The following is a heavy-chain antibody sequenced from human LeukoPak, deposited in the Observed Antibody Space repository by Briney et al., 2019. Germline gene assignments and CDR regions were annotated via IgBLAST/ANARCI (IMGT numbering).Heavy chain of an antibody. Sequence: ASVKVSCKASGGTFSSYAISWVRQAPGQGLEWMGGIIPIFGTANYAQKFQGRVTITADKSTSTAYMELSSLRSEDTAVYYCARFSRETTVTLGAFDIWGQGTMVTASS. CDR1: GGTFSSYA. D-gene: IGHD4-17*01. V-gene: IGHV1-69*06. CDR2: IIPIFGTA. CDR3: ARFSRETTVTLGAFDI. J-gene: IGHJ3*02.